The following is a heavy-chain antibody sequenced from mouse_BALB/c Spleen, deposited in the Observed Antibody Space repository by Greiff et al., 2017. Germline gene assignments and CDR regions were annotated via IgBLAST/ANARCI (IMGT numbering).Heavy chain of an antibody. CDR2: ISDGGSYT. CDR1: GFTFSDYY. D-gene: IGHD1-1*01. CDR3: ARDNYGRGAWFAY. J-gene: IGHJ3*01. Sequence: EVQRVESGGGLVKPGGSLKLSCAASGFTFSDYYMYWVRQTPEKRLEWVATISDGGSYTYYPDSVKGRFTISRDNAKNNLYLQMSSLKSEDTAMYYCARDNYGRGAWFAYWGQGTLVTVSA. V-gene: IGHV5-4*02.